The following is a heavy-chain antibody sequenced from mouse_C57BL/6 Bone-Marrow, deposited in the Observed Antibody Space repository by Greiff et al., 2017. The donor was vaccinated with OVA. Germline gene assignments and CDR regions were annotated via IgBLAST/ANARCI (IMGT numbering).Heavy chain of an antibody. V-gene: IGHV1-69*01. CDR3: ERDYDEDFDV. D-gene: IGHD2-4*01. Sequence: VQLQQPGAELVMPGASVKLSCKASGYTFTSYWMHWVKQRPGQGLEWIGEIDPSASYTNYNQKFKGKSTLTVDKSSSTAYMQLSSLTDEDSAGDDSERDYDEDFDVWGKGTTGTVSS. CDR2: IDPSASYT. CDR1: GYTFTSYW. J-gene: IGHJ1*03.